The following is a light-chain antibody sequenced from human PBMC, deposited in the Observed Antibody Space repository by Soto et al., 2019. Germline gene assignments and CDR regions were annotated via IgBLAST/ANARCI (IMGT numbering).Light chain of an antibody. J-gene: IGKJ1*01. CDR2: KAS. V-gene: IGKV1-5*03. Sequence: DIPMTQSPSTLSASVGDRVTITCRASQSISSWLAWYQQKPGKAPNLLIYKASSLESGVPSRFSGSGSGTEFTLTINSLQPDDSATYYCQQYSSYSRTF. CDR1: QSISSW. CDR3: QQYSSYSRT.